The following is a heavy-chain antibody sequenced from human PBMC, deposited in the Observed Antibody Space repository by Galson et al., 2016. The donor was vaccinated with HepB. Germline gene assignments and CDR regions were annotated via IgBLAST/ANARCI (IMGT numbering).Heavy chain of an antibody. V-gene: IGHV3-23*01. J-gene: IGHJ4*02. CDR3: AKQPREGANYDTFFDY. CDR2: ITGSGTNT. D-gene: IGHD3-9*01. Sequence: SLRLSCAVSGFTLRNYAMTWVRQVPGKGLEWVSGITGSGTNTYYEDSVKGRVTVSRDNSKNTLHLEMNSLRAEDTAIYFCAKQPREGANYDTFFDYWGQGTLVTVSS. CDR1: GFTLRNYA.